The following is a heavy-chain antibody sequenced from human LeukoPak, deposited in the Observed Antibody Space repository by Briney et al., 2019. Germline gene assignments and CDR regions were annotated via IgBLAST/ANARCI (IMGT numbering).Heavy chain of an antibody. CDR2: IYYSGST. CDR1: GGSISSSSYY. Sequence: SETLSLTCTVSGGSISSSSYYWGWIRQPPGKGLEWIGSIYYSGSTYYNPSLTSRLPITVDTSKNQFPLEPRSVTAADTAVYYCARRRVGIGIEPWGEGTLVTVSS. D-gene: IGHD1-26*01. CDR3: ARRRVGIGIEP. V-gene: IGHV4-39*06. J-gene: IGHJ5*02.